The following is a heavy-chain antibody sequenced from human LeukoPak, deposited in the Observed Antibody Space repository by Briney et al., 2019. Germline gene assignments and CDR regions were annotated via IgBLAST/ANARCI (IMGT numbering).Heavy chain of an antibody. Sequence: PGGSLRLSCAASGFTFSDYYMSWIRQAPGKGLEWVSYISSSGSTIYYADSVKGRFTISRDNAKNSLYLQMNSLRAEDTAVYNCARDGDCGGDCSSGMDVWGQGTTVTVSS. D-gene: IGHD2-21*02. V-gene: IGHV3-11*01. CDR2: ISSSGSTI. J-gene: IGHJ6*02. CDR3: ARDGDCGGDCSSGMDV. CDR1: GFTFSDYY.